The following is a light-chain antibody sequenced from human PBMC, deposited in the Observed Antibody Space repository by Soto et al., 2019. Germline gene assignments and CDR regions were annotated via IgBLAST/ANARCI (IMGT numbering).Light chain of an antibody. Sequence: QSVLTQAPSVSGAPGQRVTISCTGTSSNIGAGYDVHWYQQLPGTAPKLLIYGDSNRPSGVPDRFSASKSGTSASLAITGLQADDEADYSCQSYASSLSAYVFGPGTKVTVL. CDR3: QSYASSLSAYV. J-gene: IGLJ1*01. CDR2: GDS. V-gene: IGLV1-40*01. CDR1: SSNIGAGYD.